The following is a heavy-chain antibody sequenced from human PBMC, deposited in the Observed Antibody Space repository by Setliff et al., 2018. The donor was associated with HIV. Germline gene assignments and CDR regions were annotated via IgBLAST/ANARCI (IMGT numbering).Heavy chain of an antibody. V-gene: IGHV4-34*01. D-gene: IGHD1-26*01. J-gene: IGHJ4*02. Sequence: PSETLSLTCAVYGGSFSGYFWSWIRQPPGRGLEWIGEIDHSGNTNYNPSLKSRVTMSIDTSTNQFSLKLNSVTAADMATYYRAREGGGYSGAYFNFPFDSWGQGTLVTVSS. CDR3: AREGGGYSGAYFNFPFDS. CDR2: IDHSGNT. CDR1: GGSFSGYF.